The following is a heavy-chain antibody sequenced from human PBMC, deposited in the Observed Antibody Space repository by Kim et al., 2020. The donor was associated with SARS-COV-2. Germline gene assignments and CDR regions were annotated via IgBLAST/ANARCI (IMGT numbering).Heavy chain of an antibody. D-gene: IGHD3-9*01. CDR3: ARFVPILRYFEAGMDV. V-gene: IGHV4-59*08. J-gene: IGHJ6*02. Sequence: SETLSLTCTVSGGSISSYYWSWIRQPPGKGLEWIGYIYYSGSTNYNPSLKSRVTISVDTSKNQFSLKLSSVTAADTAVYYCARFVPILRYFEAGMDVWGQGTTVTVSS. CDR2: IYYSGST. CDR1: GGSISSYY.